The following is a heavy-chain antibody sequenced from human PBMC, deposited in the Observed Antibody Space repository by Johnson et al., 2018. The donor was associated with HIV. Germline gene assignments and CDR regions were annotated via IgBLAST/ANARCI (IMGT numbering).Heavy chain of an antibody. CDR2: ISRGGNTI. CDR1: GVTFSDYY. D-gene: IGHD6-25*01. J-gene: IGHJ3*02. CDR3: GRDGLSGAFDI. Sequence: QVQLVESGGGLVKPGGSLRLSCAASGVTFSDYYMNWIRQAPGKGLEWVSYISRGGNTIYYADSVKGRFSISRDNSKNTLYLQMNSLRAEDTAVYYCGRDGLSGAFDIWGQGTMVTVSS. V-gene: IGHV3-11*01.